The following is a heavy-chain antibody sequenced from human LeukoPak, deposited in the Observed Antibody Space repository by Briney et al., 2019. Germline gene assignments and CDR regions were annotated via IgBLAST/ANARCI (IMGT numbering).Heavy chain of an antibody. V-gene: IGHV4-38-2*02. CDR2: IYQSGST. Sequence: PSETLSLTCTVSGYSIRNGYNWGWIRLSPGKGLEWLGSIYQSGSTYDNPSLKSRVTLSIDTSKNQFSLKLTAVTAADTAVYYCARDSGTTGEVKFDPWGQGTLVTVSS. D-gene: IGHD3-10*01. J-gene: IGHJ5*02. CDR3: ARDSGTTGEVKFDP. CDR1: GYSIRNGYN.